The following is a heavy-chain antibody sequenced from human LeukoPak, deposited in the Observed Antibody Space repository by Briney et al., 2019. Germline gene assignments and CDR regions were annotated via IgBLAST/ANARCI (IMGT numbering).Heavy chain of an antibody. CDR3: AKTGVTGYYVDY. V-gene: IGHV3-74*01. Sequence: GGSLRLSCAASGFTFSSYWMHWVRQAPGKGLVWVSRINSDGSSTSYADSVRGRFSISRDNAKNTLYLQMNSLRAEDTAVYYCAKTGVTGYYVDYWGQGTLVTVSS. J-gene: IGHJ4*02. D-gene: IGHD3-9*01. CDR2: INSDGSST. CDR1: GFTFSSYW.